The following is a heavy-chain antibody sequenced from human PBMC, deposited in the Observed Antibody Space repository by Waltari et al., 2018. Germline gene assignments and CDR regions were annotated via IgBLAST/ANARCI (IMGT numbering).Heavy chain of an antibody. CDR1: GYTFTSYG. V-gene: IGHV1-18*01. CDR3: ARTCIKMFPGVIWPYCGMDV. Sequence: QVQLVQSGAEVKKPGASVKVSCKASGYTFTSYGISWVRQAPGQGLEWMGWISAYNGNTKDAKKIQGRVNMTTDKSRSTAYMELRSLRSDDTAVYYCARTCIKMFPGVIWPYCGMDVWGQGTTVTVSS. CDR2: ISAYNGNT. D-gene: IGHD3-10*01. J-gene: IGHJ6*02.